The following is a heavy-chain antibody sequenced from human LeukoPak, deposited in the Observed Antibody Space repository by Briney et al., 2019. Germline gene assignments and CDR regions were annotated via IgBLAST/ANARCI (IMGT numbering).Heavy chain of an antibody. Sequence: GGSLRLSCAASGFTFSNYDMHWVRQATGKGLKWVSAIGFAGDTYYPGSVKGRFTISRENVKNSLYLQMNSLRAEDTAVYYCVRVVPYCSGGSCSPYFDYWGQGTLVTVSS. J-gene: IGHJ4*02. V-gene: IGHV3-13*01. D-gene: IGHD2-15*01. CDR1: GFTFSNYD. CDR3: VRVVPYCSGGSCSPYFDY. CDR2: IGFAGDT.